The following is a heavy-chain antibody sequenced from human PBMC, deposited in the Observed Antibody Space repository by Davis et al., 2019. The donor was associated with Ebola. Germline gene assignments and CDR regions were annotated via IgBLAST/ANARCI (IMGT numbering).Heavy chain of an antibody. J-gene: IGHJ6*02. CDR2: ISAYNGNT. Sequence: ASVKVSCKASGYTFTSYGISWVRQAPGQGLEWMGWISAYNGNTNYAQKLQGRVTMTTDTSTSTAYMELRSLRSDDTAVYYCARGDGYDFWSGYYSYYYYGMDVWGQGTTVAVSS. CDR1: GYTFTSYG. V-gene: IGHV1-18*01. CDR3: ARGDGYDFWSGYYSYYYYGMDV. D-gene: IGHD3-3*01.